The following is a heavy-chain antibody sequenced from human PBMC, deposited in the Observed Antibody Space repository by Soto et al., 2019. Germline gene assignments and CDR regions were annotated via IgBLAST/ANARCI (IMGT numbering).Heavy chain of an antibody. CDR2: IKWDGTQT. V-gene: IGHV3-43*01. CDR3: VRELNVAVVGALGY. J-gene: IGHJ4*02. Sequence: HHGGSLRLSCAASGFIFDDYTMHWVRQAPGKGLEWVALIKWDGTQTDYGDSVKGRFTISRDNSRNSLSLQMMSLGSEDTALYYCVRELNVAVVGALGYWGQGTRVTVSS. D-gene: IGHD2-15*01. CDR1: GFIFDDYT.